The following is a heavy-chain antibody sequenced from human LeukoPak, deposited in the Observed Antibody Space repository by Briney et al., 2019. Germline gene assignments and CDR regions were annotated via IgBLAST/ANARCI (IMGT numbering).Heavy chain of an antibody. CDR3: AKDAERGFDYSNSLQK. D-gene: IGHD4-11*01. Sequence: GRSLRLSCAASKFTFSHYGMHWVRQAPGKGLEWVAVVLNDGSNQYYADSVEGRFTVSRDNSQNMLYLQMNSLRPEDTAVYYCAKDAERGFDYSNSLQKWGQGTLVTVSS. CDR1: KFTFSHYG. V-gene: IGHV3-33*03. J-gene: IGHJ4*02. CDR2: VLNDGSNQ.